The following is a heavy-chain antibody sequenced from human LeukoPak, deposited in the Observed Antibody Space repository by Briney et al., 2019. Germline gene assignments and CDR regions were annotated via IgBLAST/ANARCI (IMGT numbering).Heavy chain of an antibody. V-gene: IGHV3-21*04. D-gene: IGHD2-21*02. CDR1: GITLSSYN. J-gene: IGHJ4*02. CDR3: AREGAYCGGDCFGD. CDR2: ITSSSTYI. Sequence: GGSLRLSCAASGITLSSYNMNWVRQAPGKGLEWVSSITSSSTYIYYADSVKGRFTISRDNSKSTLHLQMNSLRAEDTAVHYCAREGAYCGGDCFGDWGQGTLVTVSS.